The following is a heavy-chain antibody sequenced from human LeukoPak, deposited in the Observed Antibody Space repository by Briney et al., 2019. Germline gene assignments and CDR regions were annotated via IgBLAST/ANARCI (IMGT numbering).Heavy chain of an antibody. CDR1: GFTFSSYA. CDR3: ARDTDGFESGYGYYYYHGMDV. CDR2: ISSSSGYI. V-gene: IGHV3-21*01. D-gene: IGHD3-3*01. Sequence: GGSLRLSCAASGFTFSSYAMNWVRQAPGKGLEWVSSISSSSGYIYYEDSVKGRFTISRDNAKNSLYLQMNSLRAEDTAVYYCARDTDGFESGYGYYYYHGMDVWGQGTTVTVSS. J-gene: IGHJ6*02.